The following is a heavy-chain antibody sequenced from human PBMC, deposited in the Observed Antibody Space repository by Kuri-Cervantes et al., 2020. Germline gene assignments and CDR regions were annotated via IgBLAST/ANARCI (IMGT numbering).Heavy chain of an antibody. CDR3: AKGVVVTRYGMDV. J-gene: IGHJ6*02. CDR2: ISWNSGSI. Sequence: GGSLGLSCAASGFTFDDYAMHWVRQAPGKGLEWVSGISWNSGSIGYADSVKGRFTISRDNAKNSLYLQMNSLRAEDTALYYCAKGVVVTRYGMDVWGQGTTVTVSS. V-gene: IGHV3-9*01. D-gene: IGHD3-22*01. CDR1: GFTFDDYA.